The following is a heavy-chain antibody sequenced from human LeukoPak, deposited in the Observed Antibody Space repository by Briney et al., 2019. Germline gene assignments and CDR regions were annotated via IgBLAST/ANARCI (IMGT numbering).Heavy chain of an antibody. CDR1: ALTFSSYA. CDR3: AKLGCSSTSCLYGMDV. Sequence: GASLRLSCAASALTFSSYAMSWVRQAPGKGLEWVSAISGSGGSTYYADSVKGRFTISRDNSKNALYLQMNSLRAEDTALYYCAKLGCSSTSCLYGMDVWGQGATVTVSS. V-gene: IGHV3-23*01. CDR2: ISGSGGST. J-gene: IGHJ6*02. D-gene: IGHD2-2*01.